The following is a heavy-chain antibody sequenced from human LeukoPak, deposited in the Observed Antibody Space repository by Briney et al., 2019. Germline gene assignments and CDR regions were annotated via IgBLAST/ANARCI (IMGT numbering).Heavy chain of an antibody. CDR2: INNSGST. CDR1: GGSFSGYY. CDR3: ARGRAYYYGSGPSYYGMDV. J-gene: IGHJ6*04. Sequence: SETLSLTCAVDGGSFSGYYWSWIRQPPGKGLEWIGEINNSGSTNYNPSLKSRVTISVDTSKNQFSLKLSSVTAADTAVYYCARGRAYYYGSGPSYYGMDVWGKGTTVTVSS. V-gene: IGHV4-34*01. D-gene: IGHD3-10*01.